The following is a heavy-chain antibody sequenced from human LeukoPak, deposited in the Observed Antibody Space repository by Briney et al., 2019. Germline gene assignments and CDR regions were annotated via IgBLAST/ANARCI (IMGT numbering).Heavy chain of an antibody. Sequence: SETLSLTCTVSGGSISSGGYYWSWIRQHPGKGLEWIGEINHSGSTNYNPSLKSRVTISVDTSKNQFSLKLSSVTAADTAVYYYARGGDWGQGTLVTVSS. V-gene: IGHV4-61*08. CDR2: INHSGST. D-gene: IGHD3-10*01. CDR1: GGSISSGGYY. CDR3: ARGGD. J-gene: IGHJ4*02.